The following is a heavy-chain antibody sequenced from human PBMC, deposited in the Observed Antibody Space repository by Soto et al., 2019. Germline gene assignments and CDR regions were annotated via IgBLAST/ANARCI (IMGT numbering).Heavy chain of an antibody. J-gene: IGHJ4*02. D-gene: IGHD2-2*01. CDR1: GGSISSYY. V-gene: IGHV4-59*01. CDR3: AKFYCSATSCSAFDS. Sequence: SETLSLTCTVSGGSISSYYWSWIRQPPGRGLEWIGYIYYSGSTNYNPSLKSRVTISVDTSKNQFSLKLNSVTAADTAVYYCAKFYCSATSCSAFDSWGLGTLVTVSS. CDR2: IYYSGST.